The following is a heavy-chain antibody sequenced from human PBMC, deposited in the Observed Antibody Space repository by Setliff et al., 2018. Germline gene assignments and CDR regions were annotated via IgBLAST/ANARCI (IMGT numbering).Heavy chain of an antibody. CDR2: IYYSGST. V-gene: IGHV4-39*01. D-gene: IGHD6-13*01. J-gene: IGHJ4*02. CDR3: ARRGRGSSWFDTLFDY. Sequence: PSETLSLTCTVSGGSIGSSSYYWGWIRQPPGKGLEWIGSIYYSGSTYYNPSLKSRVTISVDTSKNQFSLKLSSVTAADTAVYYCARRGRGSSWFDTLFDYWGQGTLVTVSS. CDR1: GGSIGSSSYY.